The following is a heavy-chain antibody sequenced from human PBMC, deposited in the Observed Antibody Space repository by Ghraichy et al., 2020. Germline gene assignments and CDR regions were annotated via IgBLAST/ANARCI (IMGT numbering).Heavy chain of an antibody. J-gene: IGHJ5*02. CDR2: IYSGGST. V-gene: IGHV3-66*02. Sequence: GGSLRLSCAASGFTVSSNYMSWVRQAPGKGLEWVSVIYSGGSTYYADSVKGRFTISRDNSKNTLYLQMNSLRAEDTAVYYCARGIAAAPDWFDPWGQGTLVTVPS. CDR3: ARGIAAAPDWFDP. CDR1: GFTVSSNY. D-gene: IGHD6-13*01.